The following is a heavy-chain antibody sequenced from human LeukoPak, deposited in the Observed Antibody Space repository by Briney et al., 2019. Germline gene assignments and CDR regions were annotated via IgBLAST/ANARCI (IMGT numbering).Heavy chain of an antibody. Sequence: AGGSLRLFCTGSGFTFGDYAMSWVRQAPGKGLEWVGFIRSKVYGGTTEYAASVKGRFSISRADSKSIAYLQMNSLKTEDTAVYYCTRDITDSSGWYFAFDSWGQGTLVTVPS. CDR2: IRSKVYGGTT. D-gene: IGHD6-19*01. CDR1: GFTFGDYA. CDR3: TRDITDSSGWYFAFDS. V-gene: IGHV3-49*04. J-gene: IGHJ4*02.